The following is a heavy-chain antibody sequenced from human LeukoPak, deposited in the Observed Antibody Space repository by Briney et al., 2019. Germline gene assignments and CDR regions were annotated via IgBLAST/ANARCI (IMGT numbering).Heavy chain of an antibody. CDR3: ARTRIAAAGTLKYYFDY. CDR1: GGSISSSSYY. Sequence: SETLSLTCTVSGGSISSSSYYWGWIRQPPGKGLEWIGSIYYSGSTYYNPSLKSRVTISVDTSKNQFSLKLSSVTAADTAVYYCARTRIAAAGTLKYYFDYRGQGTLVTVSS. V-gene: IGHV4-39*01. D-gene: IGHD6-13*01. CDR2: IYYSGST. J-gene: IGHJ4*02.